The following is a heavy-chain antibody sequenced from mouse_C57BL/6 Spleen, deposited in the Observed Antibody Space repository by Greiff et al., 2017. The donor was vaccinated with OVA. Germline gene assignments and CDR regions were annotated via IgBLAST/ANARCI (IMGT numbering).Heavy chain of an antibody. CDR1: GFTFSSYA. CDR3: TRDIYYYGSSYWYFEV. Sequence: EVMLVESGEGLVKPGGSLKLSCAASGFTFSSYAMSWVRQTPEKRLEWVAYISSGGDYIYYADTVKGRFTISRDNARNTLYLQMSSLKSEDTAMYYCTRDIYYYGSSYWYFEVWGTGTTVTVSS. V-gene: IGHV5-9-1*02. CDR2: ISSGGDYI. J-gene: IGHJ1*03. D-gene: IGHD1-1*01.